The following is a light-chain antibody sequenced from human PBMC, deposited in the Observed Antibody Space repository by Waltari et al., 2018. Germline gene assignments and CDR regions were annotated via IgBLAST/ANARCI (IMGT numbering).Light chain of an antibody. CDR2: DGS. CDR3: QQYDSSLYT. J-gene: IGKJ2*01. CDR1: QSVRSN. Sequence: EIVMTQSPATLSVSPGERVTLSCRASQSVRSNLAWYQQKPGQGPRLLIYDGSTRATGIPDRFSGSGSGTDFTLTISRLEPEDFAVYYCQQYDSSLYTFGQGTKLEI. V-gene: IGKV3-15*01.